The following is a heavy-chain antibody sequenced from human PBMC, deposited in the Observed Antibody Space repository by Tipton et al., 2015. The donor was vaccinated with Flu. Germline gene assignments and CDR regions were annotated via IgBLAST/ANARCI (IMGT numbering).Heavy chain of an antibody. J-gene: IGHJ5*02. Sequence: TLSLTCTVSGGSISSYYWNWIRQSAGKGLEWIGRIQSTGRTNYNPSLRGRVTMSLDASKNQVSLKLTSVTAADTAVYFCARGGYNYAIYWFDPWGQGTLVSVSS. D-gene: IGHD5-24*01. V-gene: IGHV4-4*07. CDR2: IQSTGRT. CDR1: GGSISSYY. CDR3: ARGGYNYAIYWFDP.